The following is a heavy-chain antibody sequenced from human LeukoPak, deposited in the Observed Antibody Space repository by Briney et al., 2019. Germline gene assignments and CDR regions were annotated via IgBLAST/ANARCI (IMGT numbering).Heavy chain of an antibody. Sequence: SETLSLTCTVSGGSITTHYWSWIRQPPGKGLEWVAYLRDSVTTKDTPSLKSRVTLSADTSKNQYFLRLTSVTAADTAVYYCATIKRGDIFGYFDFWGQGILVTVSS. CDR2: LRDSVTT. CDR3: ATIKRGDIFGYFDF. CDR1: GGSITTHY. J-gene: IGHJ4*02. V-gene: IGHV4-59*11. D-gene: IGHD5-18*01.